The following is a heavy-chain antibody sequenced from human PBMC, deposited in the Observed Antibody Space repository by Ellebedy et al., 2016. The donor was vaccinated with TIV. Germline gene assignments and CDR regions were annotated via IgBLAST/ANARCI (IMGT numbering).Heavy chain of an antibody. CDR1: GYTFTSYY. V-gene: IGHV1-46*01. J-gene: IGHJ4*02. D-gene: IGHD5-24*01. CDR2: INPSGGST. CDR3: ARDGEMATITWRHFDY. Sequence: AASVKVSCKASGYTFTSYYMHWVRQAPGQGLEWMGIINPSGGSTSYAQKFQGRVTMTRDTSTSTVYMELSSLRSEDTAVYYCARDGEMATITWRHFDYWGQGTLVTVSS.